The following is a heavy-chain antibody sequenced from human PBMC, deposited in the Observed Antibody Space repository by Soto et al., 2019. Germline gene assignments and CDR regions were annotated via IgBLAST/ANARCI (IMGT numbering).Heavy chain of an antibody. CDR2: IIPIFGTA. J-gene: IGHJ3*02. D-gene: IGHD6-13*01. V-gene: IGHV1-69*13. Sequence: SVKVSCKASGGTFSSYAISWVRQAPGQGLEWMGGIIPIFGTANYAQKFQGRVTITADESTSTAYMELSSLRSEDTAVYYCARAIGSSWYFLDAFDIWGLGTMVTVSS. CDR3: ARAIGSSWYFLDAFDI. CDR1: GGTFSSYA.